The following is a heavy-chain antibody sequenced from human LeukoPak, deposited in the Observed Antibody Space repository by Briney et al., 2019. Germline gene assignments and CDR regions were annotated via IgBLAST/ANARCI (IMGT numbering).Heavy chain of an antibody. V-gene: IGHV4-61*08. CDR3: TREAINCGGDCYLDY. CDR1: GGSISSGGYS. CDR2: LYYSGST. D-gene: IGHD2-21*02. Sequence: PSQTLSLTCAVSGGSISSGGYSWSWIRQPPGKGLEWIGYLYYSGSTNYNPSLKSRVTISVDTSKNQFSLKLSSVTAADTAVYYCTREAINCGGDCYLDYWGQGTLVTVSS. J-gene: IGHJ4*02.